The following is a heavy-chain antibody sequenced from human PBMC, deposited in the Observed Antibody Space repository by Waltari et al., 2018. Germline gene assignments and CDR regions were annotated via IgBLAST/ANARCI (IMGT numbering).Heavy chain of an antibody. V-gene: IGHV1-8*03. J-gene: IGHJ4*02. CDR2: MNHNSGNT. Sequence: QVQLVQSGAEVKKPGASVKVSCQDSGYTFTSYDINWVRLATGQGLEWMGWMNHNSGNTGYAQKFQGRVTITRNTSISTAYMELSSLRSEDTAVYYCARGYLGDSGSYLFDYWGQGTLVTVSS. CDR3: ARGYLGDSGSYLFDY. D-gene: IGHD1-26*01. CDR1: GYTFTSYD.